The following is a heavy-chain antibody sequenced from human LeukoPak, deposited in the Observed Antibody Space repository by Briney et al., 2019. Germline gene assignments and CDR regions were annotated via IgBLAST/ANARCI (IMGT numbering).Heavy chain of an antibody. D-gene: IGHD5-24*01. CDR3: ARASSDGYFDY. CDR1: GGSISSYY. J-gene: IGHJ4*02. Sequence: LVNPSETLSLTCTVSGGSISSYYWSWIRQPPGKGLEWIGYIYYSGSTNYNPSLKSRVTISVDTSKNQFSLKLSSVTAADTAVYYCARASSDGYFDYWGQGTLVTVSS. CDR2: IYYSGST. V-gene: IGHV4-59*01.